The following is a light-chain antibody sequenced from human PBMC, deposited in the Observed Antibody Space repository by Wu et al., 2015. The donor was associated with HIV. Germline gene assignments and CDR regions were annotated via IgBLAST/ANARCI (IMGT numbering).Light chain of an antibody. V-gene: IGKV3-15*01. J-gene: IGKJ4*01. CDR3: RSIIIRPPLT. CDR1: RSVDTK. CDR2: GAS. Sequence: EIVMTQSPATLSVSPGESATLSCRASRSVDTKLAWYQQKPGQAPRLLIYGASTRATGTPGRISGSGSGTDFTLTISSLQSEDFAVYYCRSIIIRPPLTFGRRD.